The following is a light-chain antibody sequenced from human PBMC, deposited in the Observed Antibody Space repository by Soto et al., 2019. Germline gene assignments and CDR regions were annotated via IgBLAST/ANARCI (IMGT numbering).Light chain of an antibody. J-gene: IGKJ2*02. V-gene: IGKV2-30*01. CDR1: QSLVYSDGNTY. CDR2: KVS. Sequence: DVVMTQSPLSLPVTLGQPASISCRSSQSLVYSDGNTYLNWFQQRPGQSPRRLIYKVSNQDSGVPDRFSGSVSGTDFTLKISMVEAEDVGVYYCMQGTHWPPSCTFGQGTKLEIK. CDR3: MQGTHWPPSCT.